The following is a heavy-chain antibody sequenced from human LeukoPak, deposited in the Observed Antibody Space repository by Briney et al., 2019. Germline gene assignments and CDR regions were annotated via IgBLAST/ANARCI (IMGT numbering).Heavy chain of an antibody. CDR2: MNPNSGNT. CDR1: GYTFTSYD. D-gene: IGHD2-2*01. CDR3: ARDLLPATNWFDP. V-gene: IGHV1-8*01. J-gene: IGHJ5*02. Sequence: ASVKVSCKASGYTFTSYDINWVRQAPGQGLEWMGWMNPNSGNTGYAQKFQGRVTMTRNTSISTAYMELSSLRSEDTAVYYCARDLLPATNWFDPWGQGTLVTVSS.